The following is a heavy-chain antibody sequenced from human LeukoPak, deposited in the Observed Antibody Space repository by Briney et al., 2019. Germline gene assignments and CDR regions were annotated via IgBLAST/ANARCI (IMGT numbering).Heavy chain of an antibody. D-gene: IGHD3-16*01. V-gene: IGHV3-66*01. CDR2: VYSGGST. CDR3: VRVLQGSDDWVDP. J-gene: IGHJ5*02. CDR1: GFTVSSNY. Sequence: PGGSLRLSCAASGFTVSSNYMSWVRQAPGKGLEWVSVVYSGGSTHYADSVKGRFTISRDNSKNTLYLHMNSLRAEDTAVYYCVRVLQGSDDWVDPWGQGTLVTVSS.